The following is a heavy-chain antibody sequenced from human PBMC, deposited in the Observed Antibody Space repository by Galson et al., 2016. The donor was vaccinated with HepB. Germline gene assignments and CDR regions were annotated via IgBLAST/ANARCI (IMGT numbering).Heavy chain of an antibody. CDR1: GFTFSSYW. D-gene: IGHD4-23*01. CDR2: INSDVSST. V-gene: IGHV3-74*01. CDR3: AMRGGGNPLFGY. Sequence: SLRLSCAASGFTFSSYWMHWVRQAPGKGLVWVSRINSDVSSTSYADSVKGRFTISRDNAKNTLYLQMNSLRAEDTAVYYCAMRGGGNPLFGYWGQGTLVTVSS. J-gene: IGHJ4*02.